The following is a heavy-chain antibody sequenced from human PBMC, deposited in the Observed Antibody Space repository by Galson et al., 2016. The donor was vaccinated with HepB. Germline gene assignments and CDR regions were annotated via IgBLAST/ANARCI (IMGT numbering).Heavy chain of an antibody. J-gene: IGHJ5*02. V-gene: IGHV5-51*01. Sequence: QSGAEVTKPGESLNISCKASGYSFTNYWIGWVRQMPGKGLEWMGIIYPGDSDTRYSPSFQGQVTISADKSITTAYLQWSSLKASDTAMYYCARRSGVLWFGVLPPPPGSFDPWGQGTLVTASS. D-gene: IGHD3-10*01. CDR3: ARRSGVLWFGVLPPPPGSFDP. CDR2: IYPGDSDT. CDR1: GYSFTNYW.